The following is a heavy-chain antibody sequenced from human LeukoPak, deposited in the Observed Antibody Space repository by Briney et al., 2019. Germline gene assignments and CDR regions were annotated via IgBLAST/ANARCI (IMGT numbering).Heavy chain of an antibody. CDR3: AKDLGLGDSALVPHFDF. Sequence: GGSLRLSCAASGFSFSNYGMHWVRQAPGKGLEWVAFIRYDESNKYYGDSVKGRFTLSRDNSKNTLYLQLNSLRADDTAVYYCAKDLGLGDSALVPHFDFWGQGTLVTVSS. V-gene: IGHV3-30*02. D-gene: IGHD3-16*01. CDR2: IRYDESNK. J-gene: IGHJ4*02. CDR1: GFSFSNYG.